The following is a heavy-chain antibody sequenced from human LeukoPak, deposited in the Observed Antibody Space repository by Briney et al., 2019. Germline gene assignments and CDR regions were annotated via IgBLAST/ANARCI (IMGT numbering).Heavy chain of an antibody. V-gene: IGHV3-30*03. J-gene: IGHJ3*02. CDR1: GFTFSSYG. CDR3: ARDRSAVSGVAFDI. Sequence: PGRSLRLSCAASGFTFSSYGMHWVRQAPGKGLEWVAVISYDGSNKYYADSVKGRFTISRDNSKNTLYLQMNSLRAEDTAVYYCARDRSAVSGVAFDIWGQGTMVTVSS. CDR2: ISYDGSNK. D-gene: IGHD2-8*01.